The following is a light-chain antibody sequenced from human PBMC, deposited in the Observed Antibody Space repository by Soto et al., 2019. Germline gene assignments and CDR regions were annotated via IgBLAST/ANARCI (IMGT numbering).Light chain of an antibody. V-gene: IGKV3-11*01. J-gene: IGKJ2*01. CDR1: QSVSRS. CDR2: DAS. Sequence: EIVLTQSPATLSLSPGERATLSCRASQSVSRSLAWYQQKLGQAPRLLIYDASNRATGIPARFSGSGSGTDFTLTISSLEPEAFAVYYCQQRSNWPYTFGQGTKLEIK. CDR3: QQRSNWPYT.